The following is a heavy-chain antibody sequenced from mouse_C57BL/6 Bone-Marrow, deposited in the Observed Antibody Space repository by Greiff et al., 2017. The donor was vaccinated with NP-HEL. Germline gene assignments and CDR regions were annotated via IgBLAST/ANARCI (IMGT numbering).Heavy chain of an antibody. J-gene: IGHJ1*03. Sequence: QVQLQQPGAELVKPGASVKLSCKASGYTFTSYWMQWVKQRPGQGLEWIGEIDPSDSYTNYNQKFKGKATLTVDTPSSTAYMQLSRLPYDDSAVSYCARVCVTTVVRYFDVWGTGTTVTVSS. CDR2: IDPSDSYT. CDR1: GYTFTSYW. D-gene: IGHD1-1*01. V-gene: IGHV1-50*01. CDR3: ARVCVTTVVRYFDV.